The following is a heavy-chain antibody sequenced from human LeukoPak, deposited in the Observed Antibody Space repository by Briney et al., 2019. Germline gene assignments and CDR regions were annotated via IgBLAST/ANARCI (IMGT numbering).Heavy chain of an antibody. J-gene: IGHJ4*02. V-gene: IGHV3-30-3*01. CDR1: GFTFSSYA. Sequence: QSGGSLRLSCAASGFTFSSYAMHWVRQAPGKGLEWVAVISYDGSNKYYADSVKGRFTISRDSSKNTLYLQMNSLRAEDTAVYYCARSMTTVTTLDYWGQGTLVTVSS. D-gene: IGHD4-17*01. CDR3: ARSMTTVTTLDY. CDR2: ISYDGSNK.